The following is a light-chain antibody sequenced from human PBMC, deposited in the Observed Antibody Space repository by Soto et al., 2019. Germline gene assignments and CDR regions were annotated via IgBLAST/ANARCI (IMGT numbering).Light chain of an antibody. Sequence: DIQMTQSPSSLSASVGDRVTITCRASQSISSYLNWYQQKPGKAPKLLIYAASSLQSGVPSRFSGSGSGKDFTLTISSLQPEDFATYYCQQSYSTPTFGQGTKVEI. CDR1: QSISSY. J-gene: IGKJ1*01. CDR2: AAS. V-gene: IGKV1-39*01. CDR3: QQSYSTPT.